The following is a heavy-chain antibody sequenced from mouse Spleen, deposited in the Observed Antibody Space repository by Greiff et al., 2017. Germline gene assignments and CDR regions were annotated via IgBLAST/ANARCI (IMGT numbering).Heavy chain of an antibody. V-gene: IGHV5-16*01. J-gene: IGHJ1*01. D-gene: IGHD1-1*01. Sequence: EVQVVESEGGLVQPGSSMKLSCTASGFTFSDYYMAWVRQVPEKGLEWVANINYDGSSTYYLDSLKSRFIISRDNAKNILYLQMSSLKSEDTATYYCARDHPITTVVADWYFDVWGAGTTVTVSS. CDR2: INYDGSST. CDR3: ARDHPITTVVADWYFDV. CDR1: GFTFSDYY.